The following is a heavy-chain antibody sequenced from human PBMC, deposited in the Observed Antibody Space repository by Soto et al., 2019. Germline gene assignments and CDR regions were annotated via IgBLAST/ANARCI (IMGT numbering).Heavy chain of an antibody. V-gene: IGHV4-59*01. CDR3: ARRYGSAFDI. CDR2: IFYSGST. CDR1: GGSISSYY. J-gene: IGHJ3*02. Sequence: QVQLQESGPGLVKPSETLSLTCTVSGGSISSYYWSWIRQPPGKGLEWIGYIFYSGSTNYNPSLKXRVTISVDTSKNQFSLKLSSVTDADTAVYYCARRYGSAFDIWGHGTMVTVSS. D-gene: IGHD4-17*01.